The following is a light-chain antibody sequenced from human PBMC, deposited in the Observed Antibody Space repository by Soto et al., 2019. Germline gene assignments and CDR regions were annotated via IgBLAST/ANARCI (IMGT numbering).Light chain of an antibody. CDR2: GAS. CDR1: QSVSNN. V-gene: IGKV3-15*01. CDR3: KQYKEWPPFT. J-gene: IGKJ5*01. Sequence: VGMPQSPYTLSLAPGVTAPLSCKASQSVSNNVAWYQQKPGQAPRLLILGASTRATGIPARFSGSGSGTEFTLSISSLQSEDFAVYYCKQYKEWPPFTFGQGTRLE.